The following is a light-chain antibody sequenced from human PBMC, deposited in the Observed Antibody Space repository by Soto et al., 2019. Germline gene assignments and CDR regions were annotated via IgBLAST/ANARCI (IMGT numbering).Light chain of an antibody. CDR2: DAS. V-gene: IGKV3-11*01. J-gene: IGKJ5*01. CDR3: QQRKNSQVT. Sequence: ILVAQPAATQTLSAAERATLSGRASQSVSNYLAWYQQKPGQAPRPLIYDASNRATGIPARFSGSGSGTDFTLTISSLEPEDFAVYYCQQRKNSQVTFGQGTRLEIK. CDR1: QSVSNY.